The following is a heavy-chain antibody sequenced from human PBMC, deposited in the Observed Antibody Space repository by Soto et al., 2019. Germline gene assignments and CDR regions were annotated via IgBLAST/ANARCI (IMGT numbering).Heavy chain of an antibody. D-gene: IGHD3-9*01. Sequence: PGGSLRLSCAASGFTFSDYYMSRIRQAPGKGLEWVSYISSSSSYTNYADSVKGRFTISRDNAKNSLYLQMNSLRAEDTAVYYSARDGLTGYSHNYYYGMDVWGQGTTVTVSS. CDR2: ISSSSSYT. CDR3: ARDGLTGYSHNYYYGMDV. J-gene: IGHJ6*02. V-gene: IGHV3-11*06. CDR1: GFTFSDYY.